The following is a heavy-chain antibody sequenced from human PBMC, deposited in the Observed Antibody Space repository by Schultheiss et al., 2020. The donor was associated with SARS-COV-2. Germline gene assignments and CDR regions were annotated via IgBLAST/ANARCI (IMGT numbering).Heavy chain of an antibody. CDR3: ARGMEYFDY. CDR2: INPSGGST. D-gene: IGHD3-3*01. CDR1: GFTFSSYA. Sequence: GESLKISCAASGFTFSSYAMSWVRQAPGQGLEWMGIINPSGGSTSYAQKFQGRVTMTRDTSTSTVYMELSSLRSEDTAVYYCARGMEYFDYWGQGTLVTVSS. J-gene: IGHJ4*02. V-gene: IGHV1-46*01.